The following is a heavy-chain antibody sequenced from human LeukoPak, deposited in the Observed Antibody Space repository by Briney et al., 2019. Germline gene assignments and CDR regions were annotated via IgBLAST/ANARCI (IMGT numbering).Heavy chain of an antibody. CDR3: ARPWEYSGSYYYYYGMDV. D-gene: IGHD1-26*01. CDR1: GGTFSSYA. J-gene: IGHJ6*02. Sequence: SVKVSCKAPGGTFSSYAISWVRQAPGQGLEWMGGIIPIFGTANYAQKFQGRVTVTADESTSTAYMELSSLRSEDTAVYYCARPWEYSGSYYYYYGMDVWGQGTTVTVSS. CDR2: IIPIFGTA. V-gene: IGHV1-69*13.